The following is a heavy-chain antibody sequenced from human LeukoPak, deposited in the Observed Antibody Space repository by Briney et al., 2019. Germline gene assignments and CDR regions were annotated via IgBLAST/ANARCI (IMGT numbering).Heavy chain of an antibody. Sequence: ASVKVSCKASGYTCTSYDINWVRQATGQGLEWMGWMNPNSGNTGYAQKFQGRVTMTRNTSISTAYMELSSLRSADTAVYYCARVAARRGGAPFGYWGQGTRVTVAS. CDR1: GYTCTSYD. CDR3: ARVAARRGGAPFGY. V-gene: IGHV1-8*01. CDR2: MNPNSGNT. D-gene: IGHD6-6*01. J-gene: IGHJ4*02.